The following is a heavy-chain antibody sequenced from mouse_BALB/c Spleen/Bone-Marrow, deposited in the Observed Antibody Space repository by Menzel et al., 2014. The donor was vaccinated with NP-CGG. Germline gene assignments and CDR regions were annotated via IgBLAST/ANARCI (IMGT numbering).Heavy chain of an antibody. Sequence: VQLQESGPGLVAPSQSLSITCTVSGFSLTGYGVNWVRQPPGKGLEWLGMIWGDGSTDYNSALKSRLSIGKDNSKSQVFLKMNSLQTDDTARYYCAREPHYYAMDYWGQGTSVTVSS. CDR2: IWGDGST. CDR3: AREPHYYAMDY. CDR1: GFSLTGYG. V-gene: IGHV2-6-7*01. J-gene: IGHJ4*01.